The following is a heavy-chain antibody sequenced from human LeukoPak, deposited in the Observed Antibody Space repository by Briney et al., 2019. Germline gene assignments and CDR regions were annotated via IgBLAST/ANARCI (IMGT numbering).Heavy chain of an antibody. D-gene: IGHD3-22*01. V-gene: IGHV1-69*05. CDR1: GGTFSSYA. CDR3: ARSKYYYDSSGYSRPQADFDY. CDR2: IIPIFGTA. Sequence: SVKVSCKASGGTFSSYAISWVRQAPGQGLEWMGGIIPIFGTANYAQKFQGGVTITTDESTSTAYMELSSLRSEDTAVYYCARSKYYYDSSGYSRPQADFDYWGQGTLVTVSS. J-gene: IGHJ4*02.